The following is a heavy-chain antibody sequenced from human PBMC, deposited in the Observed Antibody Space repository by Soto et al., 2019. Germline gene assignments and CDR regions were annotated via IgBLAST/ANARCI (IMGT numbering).Heavy chain of an antibody. V-gene: IGHV4-34*01. CDR3: ARGLILWFGELSRRGGYYYYMDV. CDR1: GGSLSGYQ. Sequence: FTPSETLSLTCAVNGGSLSGYQWTWIRQTPGKGLEWIGEINDSGNINYNPSLKSRVTIFLDTPKKQISLKLNSVTAADSAVYYCARGLILWFGELSRRGGYYYYMDVWAKGTTVTVSS. J-gene: IGHJ6*03. CDR2: INDSGNI. D-gene: IGHD3-10*01.